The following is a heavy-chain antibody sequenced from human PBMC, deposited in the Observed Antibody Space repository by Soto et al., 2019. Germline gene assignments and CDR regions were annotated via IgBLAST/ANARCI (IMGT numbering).Heavy chain of an antibody. CDR3: ARDAPTYYYDRSGYSDY. V-gene: IGHV1-18*01. CDR1: GYTFTSYG. CDR2: ISAYNGNT. D-gene: IGHD3-22*01. Sequence: ASVKVSCKASGYTFTSYGISWVRQARGQGLEWMGWISAYNGNTNYAQKLQGRVTMTTDTSTSTAYMELRSLRSDDTAVSYRARDAPTYYYDRSGYSDYWGQGPRVTVSA. J-gene: IGHJ4*02.